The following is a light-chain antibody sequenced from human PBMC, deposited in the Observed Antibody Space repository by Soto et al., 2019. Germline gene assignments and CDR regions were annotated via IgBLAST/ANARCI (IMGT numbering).Light chain of an antibody. J-gene: IGKJ1*01. CDR2: GAS. V-gene: IGKV3-15*01. CDR3: QQYHNWPPRT. Sequence: EIVMTQSPATLSVSPGERATLACRASQSVSSKLAWYQQKPGQAPRLLIYGASTRATGIPARFSGSGSGTEFTLTISSLQSEDFAVYYCQQYHNWPPRTFGQGTKVEIK. CDR1: QSVSSK.